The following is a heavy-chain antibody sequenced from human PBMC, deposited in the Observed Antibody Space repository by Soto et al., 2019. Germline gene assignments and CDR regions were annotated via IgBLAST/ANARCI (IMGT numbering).Heavy chain of an antibody. D-gene: IGHD3-3*01. Sequence: NPSETLSLTCAVYGGSFSGYYWSWIRQPPGKGLEWIGEINHSGSTNYNPSLKSRVTISVDTSKNQFSLKLSSVTAADTAVYYCARGSKRYYDLWSGYYRYYYGMDVWGQGTTVTVSS. CDR2: INHSGST. V-gene: IGHV4-34*01. CDR1: GGSFSGYY. J-gene: IGHJ6*02. CDR3: ARGSKRYYDLWSGYYRYYYGMDV.